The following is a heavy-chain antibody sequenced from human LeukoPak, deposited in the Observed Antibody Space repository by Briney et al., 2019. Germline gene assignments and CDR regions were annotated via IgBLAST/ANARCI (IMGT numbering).Heavy chain of an antibody. D-gene: IGHD5-18*01. CDR3: ARARGYSYGYSDY. J-gene: IGHJ4*02. CDR2: ISSSSNII. V-gene: IGHV3-48*01. Sequence: GGSLRLSCAGSGFTFSSYSMNWVRQAPGNGLEWVSYISSSSNIIDYTDSVKGRFTISRDNAKNSLYLQMNSPRAEDTAVYYCARARGYSYGYSDYWGQGTLVTVSS. CDR1: GFTFSSYS.